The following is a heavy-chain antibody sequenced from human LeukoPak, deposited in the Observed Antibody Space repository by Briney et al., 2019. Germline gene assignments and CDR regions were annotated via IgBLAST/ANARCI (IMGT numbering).Heavy chain of an antibody. Sequence: PSETLSLTCAVYGGFFSGYYWSWIRQPPGKGLEWIGEINHSGSTNYNPSLKSRVTISVDTSKNQFSLKLSSVTAADTAVYYCARGPSRGRYGDYYYYLSGHGAFDIWGQGTMVTVSS. CDR1: GGFFSGYY. D-gene: IGHD4-17*01. CDR3: ARGPSRGRYGDYYYYLSGHGAFDI. J-gene: IGHJ3*02. V-gene: IGHV4-34*01. CDR2: INHSGST.